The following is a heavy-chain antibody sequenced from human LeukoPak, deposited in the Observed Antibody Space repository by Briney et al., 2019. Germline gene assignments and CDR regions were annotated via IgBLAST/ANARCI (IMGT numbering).Heavy chain of an antibody. CDR1: GGSISSSSYY. CDR3: ARGPRYDFWSGYYYYYYMDV. CDR2: INHSGST. V-gene: IGHV4-39*07. Sequence: SETLSLTCTVSGGSISSSSYYWGWIRQPPGKGLEWIGEINHSGSTNYNPSLKSRVTISVDTSKNQFSLKLSSVTAADTAVYYCARGPRYDFWSGYYYYYYMDVWGKGTTVTVSS. J-gene: IGHJ6*03. D-gene: IGHD3-3*01.